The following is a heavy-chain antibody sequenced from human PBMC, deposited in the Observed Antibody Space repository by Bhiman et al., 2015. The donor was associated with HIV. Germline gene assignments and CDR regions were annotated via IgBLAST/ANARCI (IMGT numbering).Heavy chain of an antibody. CDR3: ARLPFGAYYYYYMDV. Sequence: EVQLVESGGGLVQPGGSLRLSCAASGFTVSSNYMSWVRQAPGKGLEWVSVIYSGGSTCYADSVKGRFTISRDNSKNTLYLQMNSLRAEDTAVYYCARLPFGAYYYYYMDVWGKGTTVTVSS. CDR1: GFTVSSNY. V-gene: IGHV3-66*02. CDR2: IYSGGST. D-gene: IGHD3-16*01. J-gene: IGHJ6*03.